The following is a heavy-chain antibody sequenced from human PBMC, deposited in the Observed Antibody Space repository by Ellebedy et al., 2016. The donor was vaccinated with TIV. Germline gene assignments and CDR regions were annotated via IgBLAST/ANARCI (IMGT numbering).Heavy chain of an antibody. J-gene: IGHJ5*02. D-gene: IGHD2-2*01. V-gene: IGHV4/OR15-8*01. Sequence: MPSETLSLTCGVSGESIRSSNWWNWVRQSPGKGLEWIGEIKYGGSTNYNPSLKSRVTISADRSRNQVSLNLRYVTAADTAVYHCARVKGGCSATSCYPDPWGRGTLVTVSS. CDR3: ARVKGGCSATSCYPDP. CDR1: GESIRSSNW. CDR2: IKYGGST.